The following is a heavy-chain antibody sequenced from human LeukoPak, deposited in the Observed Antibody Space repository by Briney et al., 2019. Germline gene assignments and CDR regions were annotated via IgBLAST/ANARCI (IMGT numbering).Heavy chain of an antibody. CDR3: ARGFDVAAPFSG. D-gene: IGHD6-6*01. CDR1: GGTFSSYA. Sequence: SVKVSCKASGGTFSSYAISWVRQAPGQGLEWMGGIIPIFGTANYAQKFQGRVTITTDESTSTAYMELSSLRSEDTAVYYCARGFDVAAPFSGWGQGTLVTVSS. CDR2: IIPIFGTA. V-gene: IGHV1-69*05. J-gene: IGHJ4*02.